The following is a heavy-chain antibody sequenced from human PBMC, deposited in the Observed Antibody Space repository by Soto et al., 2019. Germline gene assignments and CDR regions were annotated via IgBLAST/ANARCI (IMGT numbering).Heavy chain of an antibody. V-gene: IGHV3-72*01. CDR2: ARIKANGYTT. CDR1: GFTLSDHY. Sequence: GGSLRLSXAASGFTLSDHYMDWVRQAPGKGLEWIGRARIKANGYTTEYAASVKGRFTISGDDSKNSLYLQMNSLRAGDTAVYYCARGSIEMATRYYFNYWGQGTLVTVSS. CDR3: ARGSIEMATRYYFNY. D-gene: IGHD5-12*01. J-gene: IGHJ4*02.